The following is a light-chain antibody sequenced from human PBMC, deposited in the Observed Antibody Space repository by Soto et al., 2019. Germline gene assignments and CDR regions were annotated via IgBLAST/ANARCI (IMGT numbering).Light chain of an antibody. CDR1: QTLSNSF. Sequence: IVLTQSPGTLSLSPGESATLSCRASQTLSNSFIAWYQQKPGQAPRLLIYDTSSRATGVPDRYSASGSGTDFTLTISRLEPEDFAVFFCQQYGTSEIIFGQGTRLEI. CDR3: QQYGTSEII. V-gene: IGKV3-20*01. J-gene: IGKJ5*01. CDR2: DTS.